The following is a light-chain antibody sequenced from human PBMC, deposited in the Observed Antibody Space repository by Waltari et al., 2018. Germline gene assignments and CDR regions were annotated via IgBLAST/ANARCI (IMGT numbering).Light chain of an antibody. CDR1: QSISFN. J-gene: IGKJ5*01. Sequence: EILMTQSPATLSLSPGERATLSCSASQSISFNLAWYQQRPGQPPWLLIFHASTRATGIPARFSGSGSGTEFTLTIRTLQSEDSGVYYCQQYNVWPPITFGQGTRLEIK. V-gene: IGKV3-15*01. CDR2: HAS. CDR3: QQYNVWPPIT.